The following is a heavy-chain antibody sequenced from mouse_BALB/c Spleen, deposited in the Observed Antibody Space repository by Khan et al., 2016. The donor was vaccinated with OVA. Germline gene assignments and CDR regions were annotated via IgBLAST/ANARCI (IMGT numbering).Heavy chain of an antibody. CDR2: IYPGNVNT. D-gene: IGHD2-4*01. CDR3: ARDDYFVGDAMDY. CDR1: GYTFRTYY. V-gene: IGHV1S56*01. Sequence: QVQLQQSGPELVKPGASVRISCKASGYTFRTYYIHWVKQRPGQGLEWIGWIYPGNVNTKYNERFKGKATLTADKSSSTAYMHLSSLTSEDSAVYICARDDYFVGDAMDYWGQGSSVTVSS. J-gene: IGHJ4*01.